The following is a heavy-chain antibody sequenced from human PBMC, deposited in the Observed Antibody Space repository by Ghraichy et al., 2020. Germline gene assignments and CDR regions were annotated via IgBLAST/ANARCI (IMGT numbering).Heavy chain of an antibody. CDR3: ARYSSGWYFDC. CDR2: ITSSGGTT. D-gene: IGHD6-19*01. Sequence: GGSLRLSCAASGFTFSKYAMSWVRQAPGKGLEWVSSITSSGGTTHYADSVRGRFTISRDNSKNTLYLQMSSLRAEDSALYYCARYSSGWYFDCWGQGALITVSS. J-gene: IGHJ4*02. CDR1: GFTFSKYA. V-gene: IGHV3-23*01.